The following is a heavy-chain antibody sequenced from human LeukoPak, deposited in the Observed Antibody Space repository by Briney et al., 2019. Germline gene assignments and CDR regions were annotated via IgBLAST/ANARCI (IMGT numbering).Heavy chain of an antibody. CDR3: ARGVVPAYAFDH. V-gene: IGHV3-33*01. CDR1: GFTFSSYG. Sequence: GGSLRLSCAASGFTFSSYGMHWVRQAPGKGLEWVAVIWYDGSNKYYADSVKGRFTISRDNSKNTLYLQMNSLRAEDTAVYYCARGVVPAYAFDHWGQGTLVTVSS. CDR2: IWYDGSNK. D-gene: IGHD2-2*01. J-gene: IGHJ4*02.